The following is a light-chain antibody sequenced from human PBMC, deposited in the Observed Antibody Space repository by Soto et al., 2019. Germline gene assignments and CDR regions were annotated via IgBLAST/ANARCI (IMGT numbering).Light chain of an antibody. CDR2: AAS. V-gene: IGKV3-20*01. CDR1: QTVSGSY. Sequence: EIVLTQSAGTLSLSPGERATLSCRASQTVSGSYLAWFQQKPGQAPRLLIYAASTRAAGVPDRFSGSGSGTDFYLTINRMEPEDFAVYYCQQYGTAPLTFGQGTKVEIK. J-gene: IGKJ1*01. CDR3: QQYGTAPLT.